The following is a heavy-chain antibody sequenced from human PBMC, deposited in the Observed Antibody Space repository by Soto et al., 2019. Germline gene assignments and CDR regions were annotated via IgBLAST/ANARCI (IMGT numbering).Heavy chain of an antibody. J-gene: IGHJ6*02. Sequence: GGSLILTCAASGFTISSYSMNCVRQAPGKGLEWVSAISGSDGSTYYADSVKGRFTLSRDNSKNKLYLQMNSLRAEDTAVYYCASPPGGARYYYGMDVWGQGTTVTVSS. CDR1: GFTISSYS. CDR2: ISGSDGST. V-gene: IGHV3-23*01. CDR3: ASPPGGARYYYGMDV. D-gene: IGHD3-10*01.